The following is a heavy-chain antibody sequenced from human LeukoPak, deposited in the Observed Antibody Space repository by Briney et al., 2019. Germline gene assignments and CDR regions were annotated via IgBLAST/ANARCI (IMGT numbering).Heavy chain of an antibody. CDR3: AKLSDGSGLPYYFDS. V-gene: IGHV3-9*01. CDR1: GFTFDNYA. D-gene: IGHD3-10*01. CDR2: INWRSDEI. Sequence: GGSLRLSCSASGFTFDNYAMHWVRQAPMKGLEWVASINWRSDEIGYADSVKGRFTISRDNPKNTLYLQMNSLRAEDTAIYICAKLSDGSGLPYYFDSWGQGTLVTVS. J-gene: IGHJ4*02.